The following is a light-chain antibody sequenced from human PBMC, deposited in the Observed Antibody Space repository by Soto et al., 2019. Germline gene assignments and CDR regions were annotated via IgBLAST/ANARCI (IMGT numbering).Light chain of an antibody. V-gene: IGLV2-8*01. CDR1: SSDVGGYKY. Sequence: QSALTQPPSASGSPGQSVTISCTGTSSDVGGYKYVSWYQQHPGKAPKLLIYEATQRPSGVPDRFSGSKSGNTASLTVSGRQAEDEADYYCSSYADSNNLLFGGGTKLTVL. J-gene: IGLJ3*02. CDR2: EAT. CDR3: SSYADSNNLL.